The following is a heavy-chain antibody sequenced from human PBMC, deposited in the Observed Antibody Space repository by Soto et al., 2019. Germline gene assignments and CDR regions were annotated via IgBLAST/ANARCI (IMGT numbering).Heavy chain of an antibody. CDR3: TQTKYNHAWYELYFDS. Sequence: GASVNVSCKAFEYSFRDFFIHWVRQAPGQGLEWMGWINPKTGSTNYHQKFQGRVTLTRDTSIDTPYMDLSSLRNDDTAMFFCTQTKYNHAWYELYFDSWGQGTLVTVSS. D-gene: IGHD6-13*01. CDR2: INPKTGST. J-gene: IGHJ4*02. CDR1: EYSFRDFF. V-gene: IGHV1-2*02.